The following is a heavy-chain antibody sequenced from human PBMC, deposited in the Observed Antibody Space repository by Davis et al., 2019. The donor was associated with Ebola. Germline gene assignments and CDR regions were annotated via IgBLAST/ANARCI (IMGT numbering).Heavy chain of an antibody. CDR2: IKQDGSEK. CDR1: GFTFSSYW. CDR3: AKDGSPSRYYYDSSGYLKPLDY. V-gene: IGHV3-7*03. D-gene: IGHD3-22*01. J-gene: IGHJ4*02. Sequence: GGSLRLSCAASGFTFSSYWMSWVRQAPGKGLEWVANIKQDGSEKYYVDSVKGRFTISRDNSKNTLYLQMNSLRAEDTAVYYCAKDGSPSRYYYDSSGYLKPLDYWGQGTLVTVSS.